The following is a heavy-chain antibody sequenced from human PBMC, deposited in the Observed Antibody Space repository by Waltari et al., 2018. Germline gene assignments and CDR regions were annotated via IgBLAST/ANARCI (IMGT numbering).Heavy chain of an antibody. J-gene: IGHJ4*02. CDR2: INHSGST. V-gene: IGHV4-34*01. CDR1: GGSFSGYY. CDR3: ARIKRPMDPWVKIFDY. Sequence: QVQLQQWGAGLLKPSETLSLTCAVYGGSFSGYYWSWIRQPPGKGLEWIGEINHSGSTNYNPSLKSRVTISVDTSKNQFSLKLSSVTAADTAVYYCARIKRPMDPWVKIFDYWGQGTLVTVSS. D-gene: IGHD6-25*01.